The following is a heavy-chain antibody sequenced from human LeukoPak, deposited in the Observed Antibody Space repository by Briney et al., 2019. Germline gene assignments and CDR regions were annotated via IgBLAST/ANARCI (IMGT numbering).Heavy chain of an antibody. CDR3: ASNVAAAAGTAY. CDR2: INHSGST. D-gene: IGHD6-13*01. V-gene: IGHV4-34*01. J-gene: IGHJ4*02. Sequence: SETLSLTCAVYGGSFSGYYWSWIRQPPGKGLEWIGEINHSGSTNYNPSLKSRVTISVDTSKNQFSLKLSSVTAADTAEYYCASNVAAAAGTAYWGQGTLVTVSS. CDR1: GGSFSGYY.